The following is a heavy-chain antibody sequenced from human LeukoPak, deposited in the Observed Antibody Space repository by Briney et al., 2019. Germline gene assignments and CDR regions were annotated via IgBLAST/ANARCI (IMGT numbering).Heavy chain of an antibody. V-gene: IGHV3-49*03. CDR2: IRSELYGGTP. Sequence: GGSLRLSCSASGFTFSSYSMTWFRQATGKGLEWVGYIRSELYGGTPEYAASVKDRFIISRDDSKSILYLQMNSLKTEDAAIYFCTRRVGYRGQGTLVTVST. J-gene: IGHJ4*02. D-gene: IGHD1-26*01. CDR1: GFTFSSYS. CDR3: TRRVGY.